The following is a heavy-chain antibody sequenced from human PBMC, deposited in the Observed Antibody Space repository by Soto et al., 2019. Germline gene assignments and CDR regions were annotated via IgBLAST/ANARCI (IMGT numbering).Heavy chain of an antibody. J-gene: IGHJ6*03. V-gene: IGHV1-18*01. CDR1: GYTFTSYC. Sequence: GAPVKVSSKAPGYTFTSYCLSWARQAPGQGLEWMGWISAYNGNTNYAQKLQGRVTMTTDTSTSTAYMELRSLRSDDTAVYYCARAIGGVYMDVWGKGTTVTVSS. D-gene: IGHD1-26*01. CDR3: ARAIGGVYMDV. CDR2: ISAYNGNT.